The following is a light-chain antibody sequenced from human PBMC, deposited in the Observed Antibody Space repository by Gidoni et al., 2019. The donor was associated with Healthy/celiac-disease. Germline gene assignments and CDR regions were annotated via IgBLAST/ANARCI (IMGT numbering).Light chain of an antibody. CDR2: GAS. J-gene: IGKJ1*01. V-gene: IGKV3-15*01. Sequence: EIVMTKSPATLSVSPGERATLSCSASQSVSSNLAWYQQKPGQAPRLLIYGASTRATGIPAGFSGSGSGTEFTLTISSLQSEDFAVYYCQQYNNWPPGTFGQGTKVEIK. CDR1: QSVSSN. CDR3: QQYNNWPPGT.